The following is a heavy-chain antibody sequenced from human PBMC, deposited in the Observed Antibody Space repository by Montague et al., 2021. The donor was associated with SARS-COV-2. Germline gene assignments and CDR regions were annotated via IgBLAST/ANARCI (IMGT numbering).Heavy chain of an antibody. CDR3: ARAATITMIVVVIDAFGI. CDR2: IYYSGST. Sequence: TLSLTCTVSGGSISSGCYYWSWIRQHPGKGLEWIGYIYYSGSTYYNPSLKSRVTISVDTSKNQFSLKLSSVTAADTAVYYCARAATITMIVVVIDAFGIWGQGTMVTVSS. J-gene: IGHJ3*02. V-gene: IGHV4-31*03. D-gene: IGHD3-22*01. CDR1: GGSISSGCYY.